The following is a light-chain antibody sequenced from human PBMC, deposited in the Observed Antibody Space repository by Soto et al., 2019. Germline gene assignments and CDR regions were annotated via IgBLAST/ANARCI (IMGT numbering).Light chain of an antibody. CDR3: QQAHSFPFT. CDR2: AAS. V-gene: IGKV1-39*01. Sequence: DIQMTQSPSPLSASVGDRVTITCRASQTIRNYLNWYQQKPGKAPKLLIYAASRLQSGVPSRFSGSGSGTDFILTISSLQPEDFATYYCQQAHSFPFTFGPGTKVDIK. J-gene: IGKJ3*01. CDR1: QTIRNY.